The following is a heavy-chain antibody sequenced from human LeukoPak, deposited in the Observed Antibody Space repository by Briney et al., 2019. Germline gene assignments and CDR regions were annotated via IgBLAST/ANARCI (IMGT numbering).Heavy chain of an antibody. V-gene: IGHV4-38-2*02. D-gene: IGHD2-21*01. CDR1: GYSISSGYY. CDR3: AMGLGGGATGWFDP. Sequence: PSETLSLTCTVSGYSISSGYYWGWIRQPPGKGLEWIGSIYHSGSTYYNPSLKSRVTISVDTSKNQFSLKLSSVTAADTAVYYCAMGLGGGATGWFDPWGQGTLVTVSS. CDR2: IYHSGST. J-gene: IGHJ5*02.